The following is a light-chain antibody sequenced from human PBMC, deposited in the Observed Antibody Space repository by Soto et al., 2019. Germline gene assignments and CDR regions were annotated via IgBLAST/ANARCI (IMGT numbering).Light chain of an antibody. J-gene: IGKJ1*01. CDR2: GAS. CDR1: QSVSSSY. Sequence: ELVLTQSPGTLSLSPGERATLSCRASQSVSSSYLAWYQQKPGQAPRLLIYGASSRATGIPDRFSGSGSGTDFTLTISRLEPEDFAVYYCQQYGSSRTFGQGNKVEIK. V-gene: IGKV3-20*01. CDR3: QQYGSSRT.